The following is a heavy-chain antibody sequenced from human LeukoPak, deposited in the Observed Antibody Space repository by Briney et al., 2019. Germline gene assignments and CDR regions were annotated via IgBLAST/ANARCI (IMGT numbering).Heavy chain of an antibody. J-gene: IGHJ4*02. CDR2: IYDNRFT. D-gene: IGHD6-13*01. CDR1: GGSITSGGHY. Sequence: SETLSLTCSVSGGSITSGGHYWSWTRQHPGKGLEWIGCIYDNRFTYYNTSLESRVTISVDSSENQFSLKLSSLTAADTAAYYCAGGFDSSKMAYWGQGTLVTVSS. V-gene: IGHV4-31*03. CDR3: AGGFDSSKMAY.